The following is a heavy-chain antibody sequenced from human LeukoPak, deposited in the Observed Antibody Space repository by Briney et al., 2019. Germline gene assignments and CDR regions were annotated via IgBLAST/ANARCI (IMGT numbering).Heavy chain of an antibody. CDR1: GGSINVYY. CDR2: IYYSGST. CDR3: ARATYTSTWSKIDS. D-gene: IGHD6-13*01. V-gene: IGHV4-59*07. J-gene: IGHJ4*02. Sequence: SDTLSLTCTVSGGSINVYYWRCIRHSPEKGLEWIGYIYYSGSTNYNPPLKSRVTISLDTSRNHFSLKLTSVTAADTAFYYCARATYTSTWSKIDSWGQGILVTVSS.